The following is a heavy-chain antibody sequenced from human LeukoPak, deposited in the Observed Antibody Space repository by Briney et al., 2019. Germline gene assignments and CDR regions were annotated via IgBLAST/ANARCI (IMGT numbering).Heavy chain of an antibody. CDR1: GYTFTGYY. CDR2: INPNSGGT. V-gene: IGHV1-2*02. CDR3: ARVSGSYSPPDY. J-gene: IGHJ4*02. Sequence: ASVKVSCKASGYTFTGYYMHWVRQAPGQELEWMGWINPNSGGTNYAQKFQGRVTMTRDTSISTAYMELSRLRSDDTAVYYCARVSGSYSPPDYWGQGTLVTVSS. D-gene: IGHD1-26*01.